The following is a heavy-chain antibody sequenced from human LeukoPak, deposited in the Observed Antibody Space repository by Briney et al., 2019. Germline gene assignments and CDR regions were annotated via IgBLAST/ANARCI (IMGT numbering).Heavy chain of an antibody. J-gene: IGHJ5*02. D-gene: IGHD2-2*01. Sequence: PSQTLSLTCTVSGGSISSGDYYWSWIRQPPGKGLEWIGYIYYSGSTYYNPPLKSRVTISVDTSKNQFSLKLSSVTAADTAVYYCARYCRSTNSFDPWGQGTLVTVSS. CDR1: GGSISSGDYY. CDR3: ARYCRSTNSFDP. CDR2: IYYSGST. V-gene: IGHV4-30-4*08.